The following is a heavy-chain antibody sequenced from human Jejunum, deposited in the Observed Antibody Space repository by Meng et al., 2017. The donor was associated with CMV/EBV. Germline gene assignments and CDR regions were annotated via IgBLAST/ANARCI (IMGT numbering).Heavy chain of an antibody. V-gene: IGHV3-53*01. J-gene: IGHJ3*02. CDR1: GFTVSTDS. D-gene: IGHD1-26*01. CDR3: ARFSIVGRTNAFDI. CDR2: IYIGSST. Sequence: SGFTVSTDSMSWVRQAPGKGLEWVSSIYIGSSTDYADSVKGRFTISRDNPKNTLILQMNNLRPEDTALYYCARFSIVGRTNAFDIWGHGTMVTVSS.